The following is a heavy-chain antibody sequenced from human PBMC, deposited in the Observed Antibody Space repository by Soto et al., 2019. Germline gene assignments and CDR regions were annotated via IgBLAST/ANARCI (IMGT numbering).Heavy chain of an antibody. Sequence: SETLSLTCGVSGYSISSGYYWGWIRQPPGKGLEWIGSIHRSGSTYYNPSLKSRVTISVDTSKNQFSLKLTSVTAADTAVYYCARESTIATRDWGQGTLVTVSS. D-gene: IGHD6-6*01. CDR1: GYSISSGYY. J-gene: IGHJ4*02. V-gene: IGHV4-38-2*02. CDR2: IHRSGST. CDR3: ARESTIATRD.